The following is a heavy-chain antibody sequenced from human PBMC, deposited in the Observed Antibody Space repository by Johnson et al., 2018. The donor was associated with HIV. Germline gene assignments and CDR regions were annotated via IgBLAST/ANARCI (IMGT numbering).Heavy chain of an antibody. CDR3: AKDMGVDTAMNPWAFDI. V-gene: IGHV3-30*04. Sequence: QMLLVESGGGVVQPGRSLRLSCAASGFTFSNYAVHWVRQAPGKGLEWVAVISYDGSTEYYADSVKGRFTISRDNSKNTLYLQMNSLRAEDTAVYYCAKDMGVDTAMNPWAFDIWGQGTMVTVSS. CDR2: ISYDGSTE. J-gene: IGHJ3*02. D-gene: IGHD5-18*01. CDR1: GFTFSNYA.